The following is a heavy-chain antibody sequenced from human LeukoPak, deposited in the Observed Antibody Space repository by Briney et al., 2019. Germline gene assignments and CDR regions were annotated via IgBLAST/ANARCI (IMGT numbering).Heavy chain of an antibody. J-gene: IGHJ3*02. V-gene: IGHV3-74*01. D-gene: IGHD3-16*01. Sequence: GGSLRLSCAASGFTFSSYWMHWVRQTPGKGLVWVSRSKSDGGSTSDADSVKGRFTISRDNAKNTLYLQMNSLRAEDTAVYYCARRGAASDAFDIWGQGTMVTVSS. CDR3: ARRGAASDAFDI. CDR1: GFTFSSYW. CDR2: SKSDGGST.